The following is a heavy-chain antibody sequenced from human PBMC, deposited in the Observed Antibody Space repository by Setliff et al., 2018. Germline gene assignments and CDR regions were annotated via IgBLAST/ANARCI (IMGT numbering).Heavy chain of an antibody. CDR1: GLTLSSYW. CDR2: IKQDGSET. V-gene: IGHV3-7*01. Sequence: PGGSLRLSCVASGLTLSSYWMSWVRQAPGKGLEWVANIKQDGSETFYVDSVRGRFTISRDNAKNSLYVQMNSLRVEDTAVYYCVRSHRNSGYDDFFDVWGQGTLVTVSS. CDR3: VRSHRNSGYDDFFDV. J-gene: IGHJ4*02. D-gene: IGHD5-12*01.